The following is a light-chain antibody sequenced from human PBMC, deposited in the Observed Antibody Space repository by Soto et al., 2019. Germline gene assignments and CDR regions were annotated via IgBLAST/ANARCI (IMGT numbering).Light chain of an antibody. CDR1: QSVSRR. CDR2: GAS. V-gene: IGKV3-20*01. CDR3: PQYGGSPIT. J-gene: IGKJ5*01. Sequence: VLTHSPGTLSLSPGGRATLSCRASQSVSRRLAWYQQRPGQSPRLLISGASMRASGVPVRFIGSGSGTDFTLTITRLEPEDFAVYYCPQYGGSPITFGLGTRLEI.